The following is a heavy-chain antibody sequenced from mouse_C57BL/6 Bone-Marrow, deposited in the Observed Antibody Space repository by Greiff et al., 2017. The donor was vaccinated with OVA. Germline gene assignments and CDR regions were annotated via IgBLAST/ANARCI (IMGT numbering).Heavy chain of an antibody. Sequence: QVQLQQSGAELVKPGASVKMSCKASGYTFTTYPIEWMKQNHGKSLEWIGNFHPYNDDTKYNEKFKGKATLTVETSSSTVYLELSRLTSDDSAVYYCARSLYYYGRSPWYFGVWGTGTTVTVSP. CDR2: FHPYNDDT. CDR3: ARSLYYYGRSPWYFGV. V-gene: IGHV1-47*01. D-gene: IGHD1-1*01. J-gene: IGHJ1*03. CDR1: GYTFTTYP.